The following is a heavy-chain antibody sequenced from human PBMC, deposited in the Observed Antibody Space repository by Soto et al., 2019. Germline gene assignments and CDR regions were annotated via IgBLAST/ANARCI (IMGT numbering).Heavy chain of an antibody. CDR1: GGSFNGYY. Sequence: ETLSLTCAVYGGSFNGYYWSWIRQPPGKGLEWIGEINHSGSTNYNPSLKSRVTISVDTSKNQFSLKLSSVTAADTAVYYCARGVNTAMGPYYYYGMDVWGQGTTVTVSS. CDR3: ARGVNTAMGPYYYYGMDV. J-gene: IGHJ6*02. V-gene: IGHV4-34*01. D-gene: IGHD5-18*01. CDR2: INHSGST.